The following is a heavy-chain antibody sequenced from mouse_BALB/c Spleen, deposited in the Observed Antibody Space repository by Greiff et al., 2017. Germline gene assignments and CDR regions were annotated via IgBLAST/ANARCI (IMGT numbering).Heavy chain of an antibody. D-gene: IGHD2-1*01. CDR3: ARAAGNVYALEY. J-gene: IGHJ4*01. CDR1: GYSITSGYY. V-gene: IGHV3-6*02. Sequence: EVKLMESGPGLVKPSQSLSLTCSVTGYSITSGYYWNWIRQFPGNKLEWMGYISYDGSNNYNPSLKNRISITRNTSKNQFFLKFNSVTTEDTASYYWARAAGNVYALEYWGQGTSVTVSS. CDR2: ISYDGSN.